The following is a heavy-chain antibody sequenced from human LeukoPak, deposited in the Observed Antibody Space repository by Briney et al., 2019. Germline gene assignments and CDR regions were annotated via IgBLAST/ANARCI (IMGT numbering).Heavy chain of an antibody. J-gene: IGHJ3*02. Sequence: ASVKVSCKASGYTFTTYGIVWLRQAPGEGIQWMGWISPYNDNTKYAQKLQGRVTMTADTSTSTAYMDLRSLRSDDTAVYYCAREMPAAAGSDVFDIWGQGTMVTVSS. V-gene: IGHV1-18*01. CDR2: ISPYNDNT. CDR1: GYTFTTYG. D-gene: IGHD6-13*01. CDR3: AREMPAAAGSDVFDI.